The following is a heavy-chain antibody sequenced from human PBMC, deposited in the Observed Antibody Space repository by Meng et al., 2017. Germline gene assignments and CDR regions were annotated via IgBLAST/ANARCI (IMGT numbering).Heavy chain of an antibody. Sequence: QVSRPGSVYPSPARAPTCTCVGGSARVVGYYWSWIRQPPGKGLEWIGYIYYSGSTYYNPSLKSLVTISVDTSKNQFSLKLSSVTAADTAVYYCARVSAYYDSSGYKTPLCFNYWGQGTLVTVSS. J-gene: IGHJ4*02. CDR3: ARVSAYYDSSGYKTPLCFNY. CDR1: GGSARVVGYY. CDR2: IYYSGST. V-gene: IGHV4-31*01. D-gene: IGHD3-22*01.